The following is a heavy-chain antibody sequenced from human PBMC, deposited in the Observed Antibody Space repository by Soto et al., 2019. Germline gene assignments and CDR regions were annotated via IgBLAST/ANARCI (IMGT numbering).Heavy chain of an antibody. D-gene: IGHD1-26*01. Sequence: GGSLRLSCAASGFTFITYGMHWVRQAPGKGLEWVALIWSDGSNKYYADSVKGRFTISRDNSKNTLYLQMNSLRAEDTAVYYCAKDGRRWDLPADYWGQGALVTVSS. CDR1: GFTFITYG. CDR2: IWSDGSNK. CDR3: AKDGRRWDLPADY. J-gene: IGHJ4*02. V-gene: IGHV3-33*06.